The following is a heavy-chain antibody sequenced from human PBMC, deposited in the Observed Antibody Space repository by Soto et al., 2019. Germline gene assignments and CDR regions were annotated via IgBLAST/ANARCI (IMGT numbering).Heavy chain of an antibody. CDR2: ISYDGSNK. J-gene: IGHJ4*02. V-gene: IGHV3-30-3*01. D-gene: IGHD2-15*01. CDR1: GFTFSSYA. CDR3: ARPYCSGGSCYRVFDY. Sequence: QVQLVESGGGVVQPGRSLRLSCAASGFTFSSYAMQWVRQAPGKGLEWVAVISYDGSNKYYADSVKGRFTISRDNSKNTLYLQMNSLRAEDTAVYYCARPYCSGGSCYRVFDYWGQGTLVTVSS.